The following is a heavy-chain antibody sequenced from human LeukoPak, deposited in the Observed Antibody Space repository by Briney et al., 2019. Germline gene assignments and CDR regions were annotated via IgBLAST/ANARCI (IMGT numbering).Heavy chain of an antibody. J-gene: IGHJ4*02. CDR2: ISSSSSTI. Sequence: GGSLRLSCAASGFTFSSYSMNWVRQAPGKGLEWVSYISSSSSTIYYADSVKGRFTISRDNAKNSLYLQMNSLRAEGTAVYYCARRGPAALFDYWGQGTLVTVSS. V-gene: IGHV3-48*01. D-gene: IGHD2-2*01. CDR1: GFTFSSYS. CDR3: ARRGPAALFDY.